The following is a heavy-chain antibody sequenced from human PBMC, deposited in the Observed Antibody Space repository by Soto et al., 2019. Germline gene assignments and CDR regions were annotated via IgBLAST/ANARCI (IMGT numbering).Heavy chain of an antibody. D-gene: IGHD2-15*01. J-gene: IGHJ4*02. CDR3: VRLPVVVAATSDY. CDR1: GVSFSGYY. V-gene: IGHV4-34*01. CDR2: INHSGST. Sequence: SETLSLTCAVYGVSFSGYYWSWIRQPPGKGLEWIGEINHSGSTNYNPSLKSRVTISVDTSKNQFSLKLSSVTAADTAVYYCVRLPVVVAATSDYWGQGTLVTVSS.